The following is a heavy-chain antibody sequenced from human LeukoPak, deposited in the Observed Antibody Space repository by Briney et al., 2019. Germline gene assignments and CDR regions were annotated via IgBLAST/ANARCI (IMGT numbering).Heavy chain of an antibody. CDR1: GYTFTSNY. J-gene: IGHJ6*02. CDR3: ATDWRTARNYYYYGMDV. D-gene: IGHD6-6*01. Sequence: GASVKVSCKASGYTFTSNYIHWVRQAPGQGLEWMGMIYPRDGSTSYAQKFQGRVTMTEDTSTDTAYMELSSLRSEDTAVYYCATDWRTARNYYYYGMDVWGQGTTVTVSS. CDR2: IYPRDGST. V-gene: IGHV1-46*01.